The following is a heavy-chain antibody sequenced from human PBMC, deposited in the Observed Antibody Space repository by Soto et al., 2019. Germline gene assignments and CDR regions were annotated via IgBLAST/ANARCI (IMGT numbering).Heavy chain of an antibody. V-gene: IGHV1-69*02. CDR2: IIPILGIA. J-gene: IGHJ4*02. CDR3: ARALAKGVAVAGQDY. D-gene: IGHD6-19*01. Sequence: QVQLVQSGAEVKKPGSSVKVSCKASGGTFSSYTISWVRQAPGQGLEWMGRIIPILGIANYAQKFQGRVTITADKSTSTAYMELGRLRSEDTAVYYCARALAKGVAVAGQDYWGQGTLVTVSS. CDR1: GGTFSSYT.